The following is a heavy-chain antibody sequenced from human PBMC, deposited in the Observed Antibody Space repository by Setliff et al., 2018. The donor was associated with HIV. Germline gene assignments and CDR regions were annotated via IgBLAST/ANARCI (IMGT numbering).Heavy chain of an antibody. D-gene: IGHD3-22*01. CDR3: ARAADSSGYYYVGY. CDR2: ISSSGSTI. Sequence: PGGSLRLSCAASGFTFSDYYMSWIRQAPGKGLEWVSYISSSGSTIYYADSVKGRFTISRNNAKNSLYLQMNSLRAEDTAVYYCARAADSSGYYYVGYWGQGTLVTVSS. CDR1: GFTFSDYY. J-gene: IGHJ4*02. V-gene: IGHV3-11*01.